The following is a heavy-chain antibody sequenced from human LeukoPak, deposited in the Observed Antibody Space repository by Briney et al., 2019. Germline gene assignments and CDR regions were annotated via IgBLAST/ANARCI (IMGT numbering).Heavy chain of an antibody. Sequence: SVKVSCKASGGTLSSYTISWVRQAPGQGLEWMGRIIPILGIANYAQKFQGRVTITADKSTSTAYMELSSLRSEDTAVYYCARGGWPHARGMDVWGQGTTVTVSS. D-gene: IGHD2-15*01. CDR2: IIPILGIA. J-gene: IGHJ6*02. V-gene: IGHV1-69*02. CDR1: GGTLSSYT. CDR3: ARGGWPHARGMDV.